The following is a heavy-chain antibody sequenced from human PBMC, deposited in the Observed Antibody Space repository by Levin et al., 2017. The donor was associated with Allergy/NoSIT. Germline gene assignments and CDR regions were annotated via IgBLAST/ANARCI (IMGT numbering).Heavy chain of an antibody. Sequence: GGSLRLSCAASGFTFSNYWMHWVRQAPGKGLVWVSHINSDGSNTNYAYSVKGRFTISRDNAKNTLYLQMNSLRDEDTAVYYCARGGCSSTSCLDNWGQGTLVTVSP. CDR3: ARGGCSSTSCLDN. J-gene: IGHJ4*02. D-gene: IGHD2-2*01. V-gene: IGHV3-74*01. CDR2: INSDGSNT. CDR1: GFTFSNYW.